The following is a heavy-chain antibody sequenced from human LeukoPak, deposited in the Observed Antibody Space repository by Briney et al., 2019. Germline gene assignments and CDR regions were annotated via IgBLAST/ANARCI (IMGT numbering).Heavy chain of an antibody. CDR1: GYTFTSYG. Sequence: ASVKVSCKASGYTFTSYGISWVRQAPGQGLEWMGLIIAYNVNTNYAQNLHGRVTMTTETSTSTAYMELRSLRSDDTAVYYCARDEEEYLDAFDIWGQGTMVTVSS. D-gene: IGHD2/OR15-2a*01. CDR2: IIAYNVNT. J-gene: IGHJ3*02. CDR3: ARDEEEYLDAFDI. V-gene: IGHV1-18*01.